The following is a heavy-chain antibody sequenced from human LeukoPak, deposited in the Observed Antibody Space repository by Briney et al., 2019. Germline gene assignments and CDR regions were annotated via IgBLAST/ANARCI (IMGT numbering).Heavy chain of an antibody. J-gene: IGHJ5*02. Sequence: GASVKVSCKASGYTFTSYYMHWVRQAPGQGLEWMGIINPSGGSTSYAQKFQGRVTMTRDMSTSTVYMELSSLRSEDTAVYYCARVVYYDFWSGYTANWFDPWGQGTLVTVSS. V-gene: IGHV1-46*01. CDR1: GYTFTSYY. CDR2: INPSGGST. D-gene: IGHD3-3*01. CDR3: ARVVYYDFWSGYTANWFDP.